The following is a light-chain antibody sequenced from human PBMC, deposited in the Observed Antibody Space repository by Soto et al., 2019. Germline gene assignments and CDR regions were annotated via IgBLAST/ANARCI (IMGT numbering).Light chain of an antibody. J-gene: IGLJ1*01. CDR2: EVN. CDR1: SSDVGGYNY. V-gene: IGLV2-8*01. Sequence: QSVLTQPASLSGSPGQSITISCSGTSSDVGGYNYVSWYQLHPGKAPKLLIYEVNKRPSGVPDRFSGSKSGNTASLTVSGLQAEDEADYYCSSYAGSNNFVFGTGTKLTVL. CDR3: SSYAGSNNFV.